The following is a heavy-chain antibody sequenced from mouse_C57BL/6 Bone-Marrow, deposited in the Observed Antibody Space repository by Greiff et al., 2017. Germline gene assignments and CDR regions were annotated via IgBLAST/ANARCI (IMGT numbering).Heavy chain of an antibody. CDR3: ARKGTAQAYYFDY. J-gene: IGHJ2*01. D-gene: IGHD3-2*02. CDR1: GFSLSTSGMG. CDR2: IYWDDDK. V-gene: IGHV8-12*01. Sequence: QSSQTLSLTCSFSGFSLSTSGMGVGWIRQPSGKGLEWLAHIYWDDDKRYNPSLKSRLTISKDTSRNQVFLKLTSVDTADTATYYCARKGTAQAYYFDYWGQGTTLTVSS.